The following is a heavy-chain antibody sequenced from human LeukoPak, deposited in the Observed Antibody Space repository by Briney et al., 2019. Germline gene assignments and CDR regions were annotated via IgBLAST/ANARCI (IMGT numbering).Heavy chain of an antibody. CDR3: ARDPSKIWEWLSSRFDY. V-gene: IGHV1-18*01. CDR1: GYTFTNYG. D-gene: IGHD3-3*01. CDR2: ISPYSGDR. Sequence: ASVKVSCKTSGYTFTNYGISWVRQSPGQGPEWMGWISPYSGDRKYAEMFQGRVTMTTDTSTNTAHMELRSLRSDDTAVYYCARDPSKIWEWLSSRFDYWGQGPLVTVSS. J-gene: IGHJ4*02.